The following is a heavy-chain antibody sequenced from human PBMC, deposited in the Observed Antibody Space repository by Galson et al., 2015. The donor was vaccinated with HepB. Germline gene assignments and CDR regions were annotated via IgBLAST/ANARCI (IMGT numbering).Heavy chain of an antibody. J-gene: IGHJ4*02. CDR1: GFTFSSYG. CDR2: IWYDGSNK. CDR3: AREKIVGAYVGKDY. D-gene: IGHD1-26*01. V-gene: IGHV3-33*01. Sequence: LRLSCAASGFTFSSYGMHWVRQAPGKGLEWVAVIWYDGSNKYYADSVKGRFTISRDNSKNTLYLQMNSLRAEDTAVYYCAREKIVGAYVGKDYWGQGTLVTVSS.